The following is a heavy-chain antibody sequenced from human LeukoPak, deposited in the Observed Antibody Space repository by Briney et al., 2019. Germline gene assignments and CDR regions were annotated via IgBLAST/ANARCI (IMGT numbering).Heavy chain of an antibody. CDR3: ARDSDYDFWSGYSREDYYMDV. Sequence: PGGSLRLSCAASGFTFSDHYVNWIRQAPGKGLEWISSISGSGERKDYAKSVQGRFTMSRDNAKNSADLQMNSLRAEDTAVYYCARDSDYDFWSGYSREDYYMDVWGKGTTVTVSS. CDR1: GFTFSDHY. CDR2: ISGSGERK. J-gene: IGHJ6*03. D-gene: IGHD3-3*01. V-gene: IGHV3-11*04.